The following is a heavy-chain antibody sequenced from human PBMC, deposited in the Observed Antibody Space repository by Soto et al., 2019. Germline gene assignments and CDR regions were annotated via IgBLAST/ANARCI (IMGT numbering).Heavy chain of an antibody. D-gene: IGHD2-21*02. Sequence: SETLSLTCAVSGGSISSGGYSWSWIRQPPGKGLEWIGYIYYSGSTNYNPSIKSRVTISVDTSKNQFSLKLSSVTAADTAVYYCARGIVVVTARGYYYGMDVWGQGTTVTVSS. CDR2: IYYSGST. CDR1: GGSISSGGYS. CDR3: ARGIVVVTARGYYYGMDV. V-gene: IGHV4-61*08. J-gene: IGHJ6*02.